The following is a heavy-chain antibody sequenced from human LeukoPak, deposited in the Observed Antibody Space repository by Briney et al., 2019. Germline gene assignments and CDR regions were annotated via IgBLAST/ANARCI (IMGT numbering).Heavy chain of an antibody. CDR3: ARGSATEIDY. CDR2: ISSRSSTI. J-gene: IGHJ4*02. CDR1: GFTFSSYS. Sequence: GGSLRLSCAASGFTFSSYSMNWVRQAPGKGLEWVSYISSRSSTIYYADSVKGRFTISRDNAKNSLYLQMNSLRDKDTAVYYCARGSATEIDYWGQGTLVTVSS. V-gene: IGHV3-48*02.